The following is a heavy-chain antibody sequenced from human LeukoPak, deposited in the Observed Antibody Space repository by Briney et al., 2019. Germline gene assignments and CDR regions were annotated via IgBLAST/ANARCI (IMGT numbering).Heavy chain of an antibody. D-gene: IGHD3-22*01. CDR1: GYSISSGFY. J-gene: IGHJ3*02. Sequence: SETLSLTCTVSGYSISSGFYWGWIRQPPGKGLEWIGSMYHSRTTYYNASLQSRVTISVDTSKKQFSLKLNSVTAADTAVYYCARANYYDSSGYSRGAFDIWGQGTMVTVSS. CDR2: MYHSRTT. V-gene: IGHV4-38-2*02. CDR3: ARANYYDSSGYSRGAFDI.